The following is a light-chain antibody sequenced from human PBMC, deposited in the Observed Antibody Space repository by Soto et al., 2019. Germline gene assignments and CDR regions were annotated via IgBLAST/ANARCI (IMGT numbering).Light chain of an antibody. CDR3: QQNNNWPHFT. CDR2: GAS. Sequence: EIVLTQSPVTLSVSPGERATLSCRASESVSTNLAWYQQKPGRTPRLLIYGASIRASGIPARFSGSGSGSDVSLTISSLQSEDFAVYYCQQNNNWPHFTVGPGTTVVIK. J-gene: IGKJ3*01. CDR1: ESVSTN. V-gene: IGKV3D-15*01.